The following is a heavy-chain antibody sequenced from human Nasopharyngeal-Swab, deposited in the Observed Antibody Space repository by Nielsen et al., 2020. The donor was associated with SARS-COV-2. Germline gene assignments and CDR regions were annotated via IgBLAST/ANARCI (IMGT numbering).Heavy chain of an antibody. CDR1: GFTFSSYW. Sequence: GGSLRLSCAASGFTFSSYWMHWVRQAPGKGLVWVSRINSDGSSTSYADSVKGRFTISRDNAKNTLYLQMNSLRAEDTAVYYCAREFSKDYSNYYYGIDVWGQGTTVTVSS. D-gene: IGHD4-11*01. V-gene: IGHV3-74*01. CDR3: AREFSKDYSNYYYGIDV. CDR2: INSDGSST. J-gene: IGHJ6*02.